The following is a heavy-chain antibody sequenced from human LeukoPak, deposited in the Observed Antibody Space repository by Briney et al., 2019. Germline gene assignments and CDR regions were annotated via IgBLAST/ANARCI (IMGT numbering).Heavy chain of an antibody. CDR1: GFTFSDYY. CDR3: ARVSYSNYFDY. CDR2: ISSSGSTI. V-gene: IGHV3-11*01. J-gene: IGHJ4*02. Sequence: GGSLRLSCAASGFTFSDYYMSWIRQAPGKGLEGVSYISSSGSTIYYADSVKGRFTISRDNAKNSLYLQMNSLRAEDTAVYYCARVSYSNYFDYWGQGTLVTVSS. D-gene: IGHD4-11*01.